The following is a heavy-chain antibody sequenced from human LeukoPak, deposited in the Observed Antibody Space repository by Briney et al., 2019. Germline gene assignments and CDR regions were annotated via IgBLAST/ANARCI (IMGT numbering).Heavy chain of an antibody. CDR2: SNGDGSGK. D-gene: IGHD6-13*01. J-gene: IGHJ4*02. Sequence: PGGSLRLSCAASGFTFSTYWMHWVRQAPGKGLVWVSRSNGDGSGKFFADSVKGRFTVSRDNAKNTLFLQVNSLRADDTAVYYCVREVYSTTWYSLDFWGQGTLVTVSS. CDR3: VREVYSTTWYSLDF. V-gene: IGHV3-74*01. CDR1: GFTFSTYW.